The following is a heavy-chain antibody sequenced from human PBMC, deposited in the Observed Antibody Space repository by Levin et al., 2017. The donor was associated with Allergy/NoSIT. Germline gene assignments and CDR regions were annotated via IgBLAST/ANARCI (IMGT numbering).Heavy chain of an antibody. J-gene: IGHJ6*02. V-gene: IGHV4-59*01. D-gene: IGHD3-3*01. CDR3: ARVDSDFWSGYYSYGMDV. Sequence: SETLSLTCTVSGGSISSYYWSWIRQPPGKGLEWIGYIYYSGSTNYNPSLKSRVTISVDTSKNQFSLKLSSVTAADTAVYYCARVDSDFWSGYYSYGMDVWGQGTTVTVSS. CDR2: IYYSGST. CDR1: GGSISSYY.